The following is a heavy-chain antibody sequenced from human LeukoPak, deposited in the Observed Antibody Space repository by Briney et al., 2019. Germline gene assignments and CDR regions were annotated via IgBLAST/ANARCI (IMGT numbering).Heavy chain of an antibody. J-gene: IGHJ1*01. V-gene: IGHV3-30-3*01. Sequence: GGSLRLSCAASGFTFSSYAMHWVRQAPGKGLEWVAVISYDGSNKYYADSVKGRFTISRDNAKNSLYLQMNSLRAEDTAVYYCATYSSLNRREFQYWGQGTLLTVSS. D-gene: IGHD3-22*01. CDR1: GFTFSSYA. CDR2: ISYDGSNK. CDR3: ATYSSLNRREFQY.